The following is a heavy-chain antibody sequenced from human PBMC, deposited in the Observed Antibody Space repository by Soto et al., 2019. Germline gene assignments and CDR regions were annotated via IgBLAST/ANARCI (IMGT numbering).Heavy chain of an antibody. CDR3: LSAVPAREVYYYYYMDV. CDR1: GFTVSSNY. CDR2: IYSGGST. J-gene: IGHJ6*03. D-gene: IGHD2-2*01. Sequence: GGSLRLSCAASGFTVSSNYMSWVRQAPGKGLEWVSVIYSGGSTYYADSVKGRFTISRHNSKNTLYLQMNSLRAEDTAVYYCLSAVPAREVYYYYYMDVWGKGTTVTVSS. V-gene: IGHV3-53*04.